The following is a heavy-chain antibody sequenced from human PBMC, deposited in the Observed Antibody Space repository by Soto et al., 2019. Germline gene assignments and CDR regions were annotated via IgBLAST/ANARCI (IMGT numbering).Heavy chain of an antibody. CDR3: TRSDCSGGSCYSHDS. CDR1: GFTFSGSA. V-gene: IGHV3-73*01. J-gene: IGHJ5*01. Sequence: EVQLVESGGGLVQPGGSLKLSCAASGFTFSGSAMHWVRQASGKGLEWVGRIRSKANSYATAYAASVKGRFTISRDDSKNTAYLQMNSLKTEDTAVYYCTRSDCSGGSCYSHDSWGQGTLVTVSS. D-gene: IGHD2-15*01. CDR2: IRSKANSYAT.